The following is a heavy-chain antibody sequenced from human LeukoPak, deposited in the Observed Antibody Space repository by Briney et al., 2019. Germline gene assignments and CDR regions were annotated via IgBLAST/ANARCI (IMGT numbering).Heavy chain of an antibody. CDR2: MYYSGST. D-gene: IGHD2-21*01. Sequence: SETLSLTCTVSGGPISSSSYYWGWIRQPPGKGLEWIGSMYYSGSTYYNPSLKSRVTISVDTSKNQFSLKLSSVTAADTAVYYCAREALGDFDYWGQGTLVTVSS. J-gene: IGHJ4*02. CDR3: AREALGDFDY. CDR1: GGPISSSSYY. V-gene: IGHV4-39*07.